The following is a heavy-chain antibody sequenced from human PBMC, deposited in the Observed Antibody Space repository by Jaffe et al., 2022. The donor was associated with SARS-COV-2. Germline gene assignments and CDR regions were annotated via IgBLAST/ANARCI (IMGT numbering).Heavy chain of an antibody. CDR2: IFYRGST. CDR3: ARHPPCGGGHSCTFDY. Sequence: QLQLQESGPGLVKPSETLSLTCSVSGGSISNGPYFWVWIRQSPGKGLEWIASIFYRGSTYYNPSLESRLTISMDTSMNQFSLKLNSVAAADTAVYYCARHPPCGGGHSCTFDYWGQGALVTVSS. V-gene: IGHV4-39*01. CDR1: GGSISNGPYF. D-gene: IGHD2-21*01. J-gene: IGHJ4*02.